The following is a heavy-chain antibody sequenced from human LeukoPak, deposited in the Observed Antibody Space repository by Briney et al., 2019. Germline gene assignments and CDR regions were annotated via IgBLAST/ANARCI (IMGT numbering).Heavy chain of an antibody. J-gene: IGHJ1*01. V-gene: IGHV1-69*04. CDR3: ARPICGGDCYTAWEYFQH. CDR1: GGTFSSYA. CDR2: IIPIFGIA. D-gene: IGHD2-21*02. Sequence: GASVKVSCKVSGGTFSSYAISWVRQAPGQGLEWMGRIIPIFGIANYAQKFQGRVTITADKSTSTAYMELSSLRSEDTAVYYCARPICGGDCYTAWEYFQHWGQGTLVTVSS.